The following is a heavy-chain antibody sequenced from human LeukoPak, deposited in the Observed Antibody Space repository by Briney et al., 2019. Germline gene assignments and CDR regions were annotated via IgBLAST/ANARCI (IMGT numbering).Heavy chain of an antibody. CDR1: GGTFSSYA. D-gene: IGHD3-22*01. CDR3: ARGVGVYYDSSVYYFDY. CDR2: IIPIFGTA. Sequence: ASVKVSCKASGGTFSSYAISWVRQAPGQGLEWMGGIIPIFGTANYAQKFQGRVTITADESTSTAYMELSSLRSEDTAVYYCARGVGVYYDSSVYYFDYWGQGTLVTVSS. V-gene: IGHV1-69*13. J-gene: IGHJ4*02.